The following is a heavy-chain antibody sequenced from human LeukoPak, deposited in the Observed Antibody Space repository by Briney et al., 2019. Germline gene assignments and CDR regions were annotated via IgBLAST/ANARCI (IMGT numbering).Heavy chain of an antibody. J-gene: IGHJ4*02. CDR3: ARDLWYYGSGSYDY. V-gene: IGHV3-74*01. CDR1: GFTFSSYW. Sequence: GGSLRLSCAASGFTFSSYWMHWVRQAPGKGLVWVSSINSDGSSTSYADSVKGRFTISRDNAKNTLYLQMNSLRAEDTAVYYCARDLWYYGSGSYDYWGQGTLVTVSS. CDR2: INSDGSST. D-gene: IGHD3-10*01.